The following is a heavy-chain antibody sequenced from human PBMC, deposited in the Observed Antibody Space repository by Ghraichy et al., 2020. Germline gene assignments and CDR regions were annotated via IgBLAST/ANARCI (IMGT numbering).Heavy chain of an antibody. CDR3: ARRRAHYSDSSGYYYEGSFDY. D-gene: IGHD3-22*01. Sequence: SQTLSLTCTVSGGSISTSSHYWGWIRKPPAKGLERIGSIYYSGSTYYNPRLRRRVTISVDTSKNQFSLKLTSVTAADTAVYYCARRRAHYSDSSGYYYEGSFDYWAHGALVTVSS. J-gene: IGHJ4*01. V-gene: IGHV4-39*01. CDR1: GGSISTSSHY. CDR2: IYYSGST.